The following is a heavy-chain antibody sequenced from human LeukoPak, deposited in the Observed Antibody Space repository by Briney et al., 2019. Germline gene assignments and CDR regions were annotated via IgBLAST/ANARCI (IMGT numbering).Heavy chain of an antibody. CDR3: ARGLRWIQLWFVSYFDY. V-gene: IGHV3-21*01. Sequence: PGGSLRLSCAASGFTFSRYSMNWVRQAPGKGLEWVSSISSSSSYIYYADSVKGRFTISRDNAKNSLYLPMNSLRAEDTAVYYCARGLRWIQLWFVSYFDYWGQGTLVTVSS. CDR1: GFTFSRYS. D-gene: IGHD5-18*01. J-gene: IGHJ4*02. CDR2: ISSSSSYI.